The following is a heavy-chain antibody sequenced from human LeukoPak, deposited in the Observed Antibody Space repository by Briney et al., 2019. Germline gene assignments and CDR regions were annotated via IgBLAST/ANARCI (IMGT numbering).Heavy chain of an antibody. V-gene: IGHV1-2*02. D-gene: IGHD3-22*01. Sequence: ASVKVSCKASGYTFTGYYIHWVRQAPGQGLEWMGWINPNSGGTNYAQKFQGRVTMTRDTSISTAYMELSRLRSDDTAVYYCARGWGVTGPYDSGAYYYYWGQGTLVTVSS. CDR2: INPNSGGT. CDR3: ARGWGVTGPYDSGAYYYY. J-gene: IGHJ4*02. CDR1: GYTFTGYY.